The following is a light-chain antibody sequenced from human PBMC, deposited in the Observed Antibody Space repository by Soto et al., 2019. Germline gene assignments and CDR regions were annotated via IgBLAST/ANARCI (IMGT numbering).Light chain of an antibody. CDR2: WAS. V-gene: IGKV4-1*01. CDR1: QSGLYSSNNKNY. J-gene: IGKJ1*01. Sequence: DIVMTQSPDSLAVSLGERATINCKSSQSGLYSSNNKNYLAWYQQKPGQPPKLLIPWASTRESGVPDRFGGSGSGTDFPLTISRLYAEDVAVYYCQQYYTSPRTFRQGTKVEIK. CDR3: QQYYTSPRT.